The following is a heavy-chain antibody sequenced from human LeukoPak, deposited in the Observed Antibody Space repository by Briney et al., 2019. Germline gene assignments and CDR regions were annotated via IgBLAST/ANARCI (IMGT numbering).Heavy chain of an antibody. CDR1: GFVLSDYG. V-gene: IGHV3-30*02. D-gene: IGHD5-12*01. CDR3: AKESDSGYHSEGPRN. Sequence: GGPLRLSCAASGFVLSDYGMHWVRQAPGKGLEWVAFVRNDGSSEYYVGSVKGRFTISRDKSKNTLYLQMNSLRVEDTAAYSCAKESDSGYHSEGPRNWGLGTLVTVSS. CDR2: VRNDGSSE. J-gene: IGHJ4*02.